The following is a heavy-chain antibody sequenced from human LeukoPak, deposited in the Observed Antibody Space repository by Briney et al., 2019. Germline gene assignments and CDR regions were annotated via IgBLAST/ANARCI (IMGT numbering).Heavy chain of an antibody. D-gene: IGHD3-22*01. V-gene: IGHV4-31*03. CDR3: ARDGSQYYYDSSGYYDI. CDR1: GDSISSSSYY. CDR2: IYYSGST. J-gene: IGHJ3*02. Sequence: PSETLSLTCTVSGDSISSSSYYWGWIRQPPGKGLEWIGYIYYSGSTYYNPSLKSRVTISVDTSKNQFSLKLSSVTAADTAVYYCARDGSQYYYDSSGYYDIWGQGTMVTVSS.